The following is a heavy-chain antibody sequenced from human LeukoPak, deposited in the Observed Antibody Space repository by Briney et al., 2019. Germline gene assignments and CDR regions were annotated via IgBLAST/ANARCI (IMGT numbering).Heavy chain of an antibody. CDR1: GFTFSSYA. V-gene: IGHV3-23*01. Sequence: GGSLRLSCAASGFTFSSYAMSWVRQAPGKGLEWVSTISDSGGSANYAASVKGRFTISRDNSNNTVSLQMNSLRAEDTAVYYCAKNVKAFFFDYWGQGTLVTVSS. J-gene: IGHJ4*02. CDR2: ISDSGGSA. CDR3: AKNVKAFFFDY. D-gene: IGHD3-3*01.